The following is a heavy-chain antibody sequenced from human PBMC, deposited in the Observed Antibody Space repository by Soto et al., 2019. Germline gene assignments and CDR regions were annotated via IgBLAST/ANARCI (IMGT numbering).Heavy chain of an antibody. V-gene: IGHV3-30*18. CDR2: ISYDGSNK. CDR3: AKPYSSSSAYYYGMDV. J-gene: IGHJ6*02. Sequence: GGSLRLSCAASGFTFSSYGMHWVRQAPGKGLEWVAVISYDGSNKYYADSVKGRFTISRDNSKNTLYLQMNSLRAEDTAVYYCAKPYSSSSAYYYGMDVWGQGTTVTVSS. CDR1: GFTFSSYG. D-gene: IGHD6-6*01.